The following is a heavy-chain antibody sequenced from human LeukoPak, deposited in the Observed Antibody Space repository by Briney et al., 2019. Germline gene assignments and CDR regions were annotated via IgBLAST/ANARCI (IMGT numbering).Heavy chain of an antibody. CDR1: GYTFTSYY. J-gene: IGHJ4*02. D-gene: IGHD2-2*01. CDR3: ARRVFCSSTSCPREDYFDY. Sequence: ASVKVSCKASGYTFTSYYMHWVRQAPGQGLEWMGIINPSGGSTSYAQKFQGRVTITADESTSTAYMELSSLRSEDTAVYYCARRVFCSSTSCPREDYFDYWGQGTLVTVSS. V-gene: IGHV1-46*01. CDR2: INPSGGST.